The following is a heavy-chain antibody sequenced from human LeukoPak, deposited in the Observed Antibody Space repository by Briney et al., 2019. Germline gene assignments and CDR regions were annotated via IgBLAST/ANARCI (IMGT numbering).Heavy chain of an antibody. CDR2: ISTSSSYI. Sequence: GGSLRLSCAASGFTFSSYSMNWVRQAPGKGLEWVSSISTSSSYIYYADSVKGRFTISRDNAKKSLYLEMNSLRAEDTAVYYCARGHIVVMADDDVFDYWGQGTLATVSS. J-gene: IGHJ4*02. CDR1: GFTFSSYS. D-gene: IGHD2-21*01. CDR3: ARGHIVVMADDDVFDY. V-gene: IGHV3-21*01.